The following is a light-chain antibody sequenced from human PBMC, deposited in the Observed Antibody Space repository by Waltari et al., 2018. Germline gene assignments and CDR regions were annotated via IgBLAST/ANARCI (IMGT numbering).Light chain of an antibody. V-gene: IGKV1-5*03. Sequence: DIQMTQSPSTLSASVGDRVTITCRASQSISSGLAWYQQKPGKAPKLLLYKASSLESGVPSRFSGSGSGTEFTLTISSLQPDAFATYYCQQYNSYPYTFGQGTKLEIK. CDR1: QSISSG. J-gene: IGKJ2*01. CDR2: KAS. CDR3: QQYNSYPYT.